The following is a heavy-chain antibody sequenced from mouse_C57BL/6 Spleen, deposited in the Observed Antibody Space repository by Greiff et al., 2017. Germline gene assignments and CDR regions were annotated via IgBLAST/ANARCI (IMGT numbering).Heavy chain of an antibody. CDR1: GYTFTSYW. Sequence: QVQLQQPGAELVKPGASVKMSCKASGYTFTSYWITWVKQRPGQGLEWIGDIYPGSGSTNYNEKFKSKATLTVDTSSSTAYMQLSSLTSEDSAVYYCARGSSGFAWVAYWGQGTLVTVSA. CDR3: ARGSSGFAWVAY. D-gene: IGHD3-2*02. J-gene: IGHJ3*01. V-gene: IGHV1-55*01. CDR2: IYPGSGST.